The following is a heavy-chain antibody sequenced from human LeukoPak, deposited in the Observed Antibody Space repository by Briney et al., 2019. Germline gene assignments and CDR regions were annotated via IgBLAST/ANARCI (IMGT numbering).Heavy chain of an antibody. CDR2: IWYDGSNK. Sequence: GGSLRLSCAASGFTFSSYGMHWVRQAPGKGLEWVAVIWYDGSNKYYADSVKGRFTISRDNSKNTLYLQMNSLRAEDTAVYYCAKRGNYDSSGYYLWGQGTLVTVSS. D-gene: IGHD3-22*01. CDR3: AKRGNYDSSGYYL. CDR1: GFTFSSYG. V-gene: IGHV3-33*06. J-gene: IGHJ5*02.